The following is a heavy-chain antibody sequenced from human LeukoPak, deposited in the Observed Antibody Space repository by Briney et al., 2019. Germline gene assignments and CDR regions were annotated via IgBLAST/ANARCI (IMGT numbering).Heavy chain of an antibody. D-gene: IGHD6-13*01. CDR3: AREYSSGLGYFDL. Sequence: SQTLSLTCTVSGGSISSGGYYWSWIRQHPGKGLEWIGYIYYSGSTNYNPSLKSRVTISVDTSKNQFSLKLSSVTAADTAVYYCAREYSSGLGYFDLWGRGTLVTVSS. CDR1: GGSISSGGYY. V-gene: IGHV4-31*03. CDR2: IYYSGST. J-gene: IGHJ2*01.